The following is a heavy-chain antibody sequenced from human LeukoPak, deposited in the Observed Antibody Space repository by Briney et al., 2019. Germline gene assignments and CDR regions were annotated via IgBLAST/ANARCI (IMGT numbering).Heavy chain of an antibody. J-gene: IGHJ4*02. Sequence: GGSLRLSCAASGFTFSYYSIHWVRQPPGKGLEWVSSIRSTSSYIYYADSVKGRFTISRDNAKNSLFLQMNNLGAEDTAVYYCARAPEGSGWYGFDYWGQGTLVTVSS. CDR3: ARAPEGSGWYGFDY. V-gene: IGHV3-21*01. CDR2: IRSTSSYI. CDR1: GFTFSYYS. D-gene: IGHD6-19*01.